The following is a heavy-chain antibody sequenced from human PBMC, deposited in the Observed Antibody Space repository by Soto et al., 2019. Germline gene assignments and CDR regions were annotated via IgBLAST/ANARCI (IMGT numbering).Heavy chain of an antibody. V-gene: IGHV1-69*02. CDR2: IIPILGIA. J-gene: IGHJ4*02. Sequence: QVQLVQSGAEVKKPGSSVKVSCKASGGTFSSYTISWVRQAPGQGLEWMGRIIPILGIANYAQKFQGRVTITADKSTSTAYMELSSLRSEDTAVYYCARWRGYGDYVLSGDYWGQGTLVTVSS. CDR1: GGTFSSYT. CDR3: ARWRGYGDYVLSGDY. D-gene: IGHD4-17*01.